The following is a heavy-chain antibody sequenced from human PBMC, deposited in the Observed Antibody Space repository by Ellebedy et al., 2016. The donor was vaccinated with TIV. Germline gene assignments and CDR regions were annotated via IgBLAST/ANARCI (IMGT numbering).Heavy chain of an antibody. CDR1: GGSVSRYF. V-gene: IGHV4-4*07. D-gene: IGHD1-1*01. J-gene: IGHJ6*03. CDR2: ILTSGSF. Sequence: SETLSLXXTVSGGSVSRYFWSWIRQPAGKGLEWIGRILTSGSFNYNPSLMSRVTMSVVTSKNQISLRLNSVTAADTAVYYCARVHCSITTCDYYYMDVWGKGTTVTVSS. CDR3: ARVHCSITTCDYYYMDV.